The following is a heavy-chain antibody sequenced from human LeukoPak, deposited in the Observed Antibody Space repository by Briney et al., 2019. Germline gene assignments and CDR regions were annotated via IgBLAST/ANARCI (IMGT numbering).Heavy chain of an antibody. D-gene: IGHD3-9*01. CDR1: RFTFSGYT. V-gene: IGHV3-30*04. CDR3: ARDKSSQRPYFLDY. Sequence: GGSLRLSCAVSRFTFSGYTMHWVRQAPGKGLEWLALISSDGCDTFYADSVKGRFTISRDNSKNTLYLQINSLRVDDTAVYYCARDKSSQRPYFLDYWGQGTPVTVSS. J-gene: IGHJ4*02. CDR2: ISSDGCDT.